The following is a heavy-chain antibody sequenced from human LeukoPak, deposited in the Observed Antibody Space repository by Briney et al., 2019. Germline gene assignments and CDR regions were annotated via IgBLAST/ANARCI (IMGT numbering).Heavy chain of an antibody. CDR2: IYRGATT. CDR1: GFTVSSNY. Sequence: GGSLRLSCAASGFTVSSNYMSWVRQAPGKGLEWVSVIYRGATTYYADSVKGRFTISRDNSKNTLYLQMNSLRAEDTAVYYCATRSSGWYDYWGQGTLVTVSS. D-gene: IGHD6-19*01. CDR3: ATRSSGWYDY. V-gene: IGHV3-53*01. J-gene: IGHJ4*02.